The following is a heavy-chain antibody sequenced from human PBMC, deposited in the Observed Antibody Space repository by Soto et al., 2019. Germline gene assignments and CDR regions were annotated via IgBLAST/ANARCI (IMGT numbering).Heavy chain of an antibody. CDR2: IAPSDSYT. V-gene: IGHV5-10-1*01. J-gene: IGHJ4*02. Sequence: GESLKVSCGTSGYSFSKVCLSCRLQIPGKGLEWMGRIAPSDSYTNYSPSVQGHVTCSADESINTAYLQWSSLKASDTAMYDCAGHRHPVCTSMVLPPVWRYYWAGATLVTV. D-gene: IGHD3-10*01. CDR1: GYSFSKVC. CDR3: AGHRHPVCTSMVLPPVWRYY.